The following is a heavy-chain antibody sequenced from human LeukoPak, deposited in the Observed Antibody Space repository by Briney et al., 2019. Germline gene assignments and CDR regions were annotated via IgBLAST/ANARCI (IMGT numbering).Heavy chain of an antibody. D-gene: IGHD3-3*01. CDR2: IDSDVSST. CDR3: ARETYYDFWSGYYHYYYYMDV. V-gene: IGHV3-74*01. CDR1: GFTFNTHW. Sequence: GGSPRLSCEVSGFTFNTHWMHWVRQAPGKGLVWVSRIDSDVSSTTYADSVKGRFTISRDNAKNTLYLQMNSLRAEDTAVYYCARETYYDFWSGYYHYYYYMDVWGKGTMVTVSS. J-gene: IGHJ6*03.